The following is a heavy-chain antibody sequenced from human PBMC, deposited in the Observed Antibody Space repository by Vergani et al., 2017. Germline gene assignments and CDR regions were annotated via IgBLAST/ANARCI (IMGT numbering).Heavy chain of an antibody. CDR1: GYTFTGYY. CDR2: INPNSGGT. J-gene: IGHJ3*02. CDR3: ARETPPDYYDSSDKTFDI. V-gene: IGHV1-2*02. Sequence: QVQLVQSGAEVKKPGASVKVSCKASGYTFTGYYMHWVRQAPGQGLEWMGWINPNSGGTNYAQKFQGRVTMTRDTSISTAYMELSRLRSDDTAVYYSARETPPDYYDSSDKTFDIWGQGTMVTVSS. D-gene: IGHD3-22*01.